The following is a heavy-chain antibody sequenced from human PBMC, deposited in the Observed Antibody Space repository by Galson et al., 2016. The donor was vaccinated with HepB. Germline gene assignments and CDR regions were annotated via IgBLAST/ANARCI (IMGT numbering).Heavy chain of an antibody. Sequence: SVKVSCKASGDTFSIHAINWVRQAPGQGLEWMGGIFPIVGTPNYAQGFQGRVTITTDDSTRTAYMELSSLRSEATAVYYCARDRGVATIADDYFFDHWGQGTLVNVSS. D-gene: IGHD5-12*01. V-gene: IGHV1-69*05. CDR2: IFPIVGTP. CDR1: GDTFSIHA. CDR3: ARDRGVATIADDYFFDH. J-gene: IGHJ4*02.